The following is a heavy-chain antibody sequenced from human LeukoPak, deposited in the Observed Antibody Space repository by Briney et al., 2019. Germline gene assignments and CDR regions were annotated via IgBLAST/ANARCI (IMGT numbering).Heavy chain of an antibody. CDR3: ARFPSTYYDSSGYYYGDY. CDR2: IYHSGST. CDR1: GGSISSSNW. V-gene: IGHV4-4*02. J-gene: IGHJ4*02. D-gene: IGHD3-22*01. Sequence: PSETLSLTCAVSGGSISSSNWWSWVRQPPGKGLEWIGEIYHSGSTNYNPSLKSRVTISVDKSKNQFSLKLSSVTAADTAVYYCARFPSTYYDSSGYYYGDYWGQGTLVTVS.